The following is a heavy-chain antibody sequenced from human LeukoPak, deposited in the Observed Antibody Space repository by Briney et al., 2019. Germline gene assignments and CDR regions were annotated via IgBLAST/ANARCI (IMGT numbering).Heavy chain of an antibody. Sequence: GGSLRLSCAASGFTFSSSAMSWVRQAPGKGLEWVSAISNNGGYTYYADSVQGRFTISRDNSKNTLYLQMNSLRAEDTAVYYCAKTNTRIVVAGTIYYYYGMDVWGQGTTVTVSS. D-gene: IGHD6-19*01. CDR1: GFTFSSSA. V-gene: IGHV3-23*01. J-gene: IGHJ6*02. CDR3: AKTNTRIVVAGTIYYYYGMDV. CDR2: ISNNGGYT.